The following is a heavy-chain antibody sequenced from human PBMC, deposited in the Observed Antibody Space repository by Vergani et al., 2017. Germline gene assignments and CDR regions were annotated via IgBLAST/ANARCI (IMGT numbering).Heavy chain of an antibody. CDR2: IKQDGSEK. J-gene: IGHJ4*02. V-gene: IGHV3-7*03. CDR1: GGSFSGYY. CDR3: ARDLEGWLRSFDY. D-gene: IGHD5-12*01. Sequence: VQLQQWGAGLLKPSETLSLTCAVYGGSFSGYYWSWIRQPPGKGLEWVANIKQDGSEKYYVDSVKGRFTISRDNAKNSLYLQMNSLRAEDTAVYYCARDLEGWLRSFDYWGQGTLVTVSS.